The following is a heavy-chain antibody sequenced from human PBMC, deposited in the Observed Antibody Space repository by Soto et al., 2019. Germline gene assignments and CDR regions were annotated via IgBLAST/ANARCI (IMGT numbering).Heavy chain of an antibody. Sequence: EVQLLESGGGLVQPGGSLSLSCAASGFTFSSYAMSCVRQAPGKGLEWVSAISGSGGSTYYADSVKGRFNISRDNSKNTLYLQMNSLRAEDTAVYYCAKEKRVLRFLEWLSKYGMDVWGPGTTVTVSS. D-gene: IGHD3-3*01. CDR3: AKEKRVLRFLEWLSKYGMDV. CDR2: ISGSGGST. V-gene: IGHV3-23*01. J-gene: IGHJ6*02. CDR1: GFTFSSYA.